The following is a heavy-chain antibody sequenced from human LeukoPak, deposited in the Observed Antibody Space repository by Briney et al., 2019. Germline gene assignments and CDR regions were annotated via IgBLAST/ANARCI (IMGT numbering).Heavy chain of an antibody. CDR3: ASNDYGDYQSDY. J-gene: IGHJ4*02. CDR1: GGSISSYY. CDR2: VYYSGST. Sequence: SVSVSLTCTVSGGSISSYYWSWIRQPPGKGLEWIGYVYYSGSTKANPSLKSRVIISVDTSKNQFSLKLTSVTTADTAMYYCASNDYGDYQSDYWGPGNLGSVSS. D-gene: IGHD4-17*01. V-gene: IGHV4-59*01.